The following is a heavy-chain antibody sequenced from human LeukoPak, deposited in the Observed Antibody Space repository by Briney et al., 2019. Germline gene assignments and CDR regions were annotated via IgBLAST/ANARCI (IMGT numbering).Heavy chain of an antibody. CDR2: ISAYNGNT. CDR3: ARDLIVVVTADDAFDI. V-gene: IGHV1-18*01. Sequence: SSVKVSCKASGYTFTSYGISWVRQAPGQGLEWMGWISAYNGNTNYAQKLQGRVTMTTDTSTSTAYMELRSLRSDDTAVYYCARDLIVVVTADDAFDIWGQGTMVTVSS. CDR1: GYTFTSYG. J-gene: IGHJ3*02. D-gene: IGHD2-21*02.